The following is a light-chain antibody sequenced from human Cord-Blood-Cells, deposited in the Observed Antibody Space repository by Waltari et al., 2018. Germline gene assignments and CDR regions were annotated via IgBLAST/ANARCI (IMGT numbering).Light chain of an antibody. CDR1: QSISSY. Sequence: DIQMTQSPSSLSASVGARVTITCPARQSISSYLNLYQQKPGKAPKPLIYAASSLQSGVPSRFSGSGAGTDFTLTISRLQPEDFATYYCQQSYSTPFTFGPGTKVDIK. J-gene: IGKJ3*01. V-gene: IGKV1-39*01. CDR2: AAS. CDR3: QQSYSTPFT.